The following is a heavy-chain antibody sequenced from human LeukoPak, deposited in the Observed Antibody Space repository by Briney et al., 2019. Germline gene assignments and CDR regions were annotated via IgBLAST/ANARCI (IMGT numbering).Heavy chain of an antibody. CDR1: GFTFSGYW. CDR2: INSDGSST. V-gene: IGHV3-74*01. D-gene: IGHD6-13*01. CDR3: ARDATPSYSSSWKDDTHY. J-gene: IGHJ4*02. Sequence: GGSLRLSCAASGFTFSGYWMHWVRHAPGKGLVWVSRINSDGSSTTYADSVKGRFTISRDNAKNTLYLQMNRLRAEDTAVYYCARDATPSYSSSWKDDTHYWGQGILVTVSS.